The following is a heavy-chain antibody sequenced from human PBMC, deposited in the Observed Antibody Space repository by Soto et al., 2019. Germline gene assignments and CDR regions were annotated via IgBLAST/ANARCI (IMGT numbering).Heavy chain of an antibody. CDR2: IYYSGST. V-gene: IGHV4-30-4*01. Sequence: SETLSLTCTVSGGSISSGDYYWSWIRQPPGKGLEWIGYIYYSGSTYYNPSLKSRVTISVDTSKNQFSLKLSSVTAADTAVYYCARAGMTTVTYFDYWGQGTLVTVSS. D-gene: IGHD4-17*01. CDR1: GGSISSGDYY. J-gene: IGHJ4*02. CDR3: ARAGMTTVTYFDY.